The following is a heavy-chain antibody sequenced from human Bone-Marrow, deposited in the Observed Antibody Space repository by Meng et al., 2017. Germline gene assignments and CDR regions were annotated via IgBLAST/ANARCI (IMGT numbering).Heavy chain of an antibody. CDR1: GGSFSGYY. CDR3: ARWPVRYFDWLPTDNWIDP. D-gene: IGHD3-9*01. V-gene: IGHV4-34*01. CDR2: INYSGST. J-gene: IGHJ5*01. Sequence: SETLSLTCAVSGGSFSGYYWSWIRQPPGKGLEWIGEINYSGSTNYNPSLKSRVTISVDTSKDQISLKLSSVTAADTAVYYCARWPVRYFDWLPTDNWIDPWGQGNPVTVSS.